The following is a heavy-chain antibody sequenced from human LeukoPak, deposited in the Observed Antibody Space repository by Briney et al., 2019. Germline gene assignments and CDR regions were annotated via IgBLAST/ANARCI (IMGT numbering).Heavy chain of an antibody. V-gene: IGHV1-46*01. CDR3: VRERERGTYFI. CDR1: GYTFTSYY. J-gene: IGHJ4*02. CDR2: IHPSGGST. Sequence: ASVKVTCKASGYTFTSYYMHWVRQAPGQGLEWMGIIHPSGGSTRYAQKFQGRVTMTRDMSTSIVYMELSSLRSDDTAVYYCVRERERGTYFIWGQGTLVTVSS. D-gene: IGHD3-10*01.